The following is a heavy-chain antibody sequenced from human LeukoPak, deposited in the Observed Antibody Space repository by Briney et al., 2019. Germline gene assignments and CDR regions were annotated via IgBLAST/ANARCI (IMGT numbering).Heavy chain of an antibody. CDR1: GGSISSYY. V-gene: IGHV4-59*01. CDR3: ARTLTGYRFDY. D-gene: IGHD3-9*01. Sequence: SETLSLTCTVSGGSISSYYWSWIRQPPGKGLEWIGYIYYSGSTNYNPSLKSRVTISVDTSKNQFSLKLSSVTAADTAVYYCARTLTGYRFDYWSQGTLVTVSS. J-gene: IGHJ4*02. CDR2: IYYSGST.